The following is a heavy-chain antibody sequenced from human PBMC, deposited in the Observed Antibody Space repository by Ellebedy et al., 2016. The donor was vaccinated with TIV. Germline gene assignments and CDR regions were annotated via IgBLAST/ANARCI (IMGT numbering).Heavy chain of an antibody. CDR3: ARARIAVAD. CDR2: IYPGDSDT. Sequence: PGGSLRLSCKGSGYSFTSYWIGWVRQMPGKGLEWVAIIYPGDSDTRYSPSFQGQVTISADKSISTAYLQWSSLKASDSAMYYCARARIAVADWGQGTLVTVSS. CDR1: GYSFTSYW. J-gene: IGHJ4*02. D-gene: IGHD6-19*01. V-gene: IGHV5-51*01.